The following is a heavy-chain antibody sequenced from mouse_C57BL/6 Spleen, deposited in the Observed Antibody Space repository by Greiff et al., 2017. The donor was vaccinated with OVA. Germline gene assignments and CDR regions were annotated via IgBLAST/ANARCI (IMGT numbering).Heavy chain of an antibody. CDR2: IDPSDSET. CDR3: ARWDTVVATGFDY. J-gene: IGHJ2*01. Sequence: VQLQQPGAELVRPGSSVKLSCKASGYTFTSYWMHWVKQRPIQGLEWIGNIDPSDSETHYNQKFKDKATLTVDKSSSTAYMQLSSLTSEDSAVYYCARWDTVVATGFDYWGQGTTLTVSS. CDR1: GYTFTSYW. V-gene: IGHV1-52*01. D-gene: IGHD1-1*01.